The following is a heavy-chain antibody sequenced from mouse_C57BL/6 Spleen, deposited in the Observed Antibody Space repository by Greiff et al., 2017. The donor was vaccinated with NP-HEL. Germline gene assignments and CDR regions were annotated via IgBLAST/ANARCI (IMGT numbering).Heavy chain of an antibody. CDR3: ARGEVLRN. V-gene: IGHV1-75*01. CDR1: GYTFTDYY. Sequence: VQLLHSGPELVKPGASVKISCKASGYTFTDYYINWVQQSPGQGLEWIGWIFPGSGSTYYNEKFKGKATFTVDKCSSTAYMLLSSLTSEDTAVYFCARGEVLRNWGQGTLVTVSA. J-gene: IGHJ3*01. CDR2: IFPGSGST. D-gene: IGHD1-1*01.